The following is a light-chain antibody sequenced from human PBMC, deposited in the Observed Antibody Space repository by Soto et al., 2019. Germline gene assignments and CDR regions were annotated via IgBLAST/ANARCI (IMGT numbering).Light chain of an antibody. Sequence: EIVLTQSPGTLSLSPGERATLSCRASQSVSSYLAWYQQKPGQAPRLLIYDASTRATGISARFSGSGSGTXXXXXXXXXXXXDFAIYYCQQRSNWPVTFGQXTKVEVK. CDR2: DAS. CDR1: QSVSSY. J-gene: IGKJ1*01. CDR3: QQRSNWPVT. V-gene: IGKV3-11*01.